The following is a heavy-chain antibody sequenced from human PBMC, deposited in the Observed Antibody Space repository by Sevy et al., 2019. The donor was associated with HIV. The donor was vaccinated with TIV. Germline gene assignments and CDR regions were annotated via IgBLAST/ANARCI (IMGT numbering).Heavy chain of an antibody. V-gene: IGHV4-31*03. CDR1: GGSISSGGYF. CDR2: MYHSGST. D-gene: IGHD2-15*01. J-gene: IGHJ4*01. Sequence: SESLSLTCTVSGGSISSGGYFWSWIRQHPGKGLEWIGYMYHSGSTYYNPSLKSRLSMSMDPSKNQFSLRMSTVTAAETAIYFCATSTCSSAGFDSWGHGTLVTVSS. CDR3: ATSTCSSAGFDS.